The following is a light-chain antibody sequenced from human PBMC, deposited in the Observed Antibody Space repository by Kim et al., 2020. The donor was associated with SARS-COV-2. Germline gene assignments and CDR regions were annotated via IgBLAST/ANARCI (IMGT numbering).Light chain of an antibody. CDR3: QQYDTSPSCT. CDR1: QSVSDNY. J-gene: IGKJ2*02. Sequence: EIVLTQSPGTLSLSPGERATLSCRASQSVSDNYLAWYQQKPGQAPRLLIYGAYSRATGIPDRFSGSGSGTDFTLTISRLESEDFAVYYCQQYDTSPSCTFGQGTKLEI. V-gene: IGKV3-20*01. CDR2: GAY.